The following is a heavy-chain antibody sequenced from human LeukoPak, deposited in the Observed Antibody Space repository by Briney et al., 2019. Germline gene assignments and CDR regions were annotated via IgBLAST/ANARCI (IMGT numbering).Heavy chain of an antibody. V-gene: IGHV3-7*01. CDR3: ARGGHRQKEF. Sequence: GGSLRLSCAASGFTLSNFWMTRVRQSPGKGLEWVAIIKYDGSVKYYVDSVKGRFTISRDNANNSLYLQMSSLRAEDTAVYYCARGGHRQKEFWGQGTLVTVSS. CDR1: GFTLSNFW. D-gene: IGHD3-10*01. J-gene: IGHJ4*02. CDR2: IKYDGSVK.